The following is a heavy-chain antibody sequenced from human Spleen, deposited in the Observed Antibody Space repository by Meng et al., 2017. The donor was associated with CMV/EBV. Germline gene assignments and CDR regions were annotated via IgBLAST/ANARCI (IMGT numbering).Heavy chain of an antibody. Sequence: GGSLRLSCKGLGYIFSTHWIGWVRQMPGKGLEWMGIIYPDDSNTRYSPSFQGQVTISVDKSISTAYLQWSSLRASDTAMYYCAKLVPPTYYYDSSGYYYDYWGQGTLVTVSS. CDR1: GYIFSTHW. V-gene: IGHV5-51*01. J-gene: IGHJ4*02. CDR2: IYPDDSNT. D-gene: IGHD3-22*01. CDR3: AKLVPPTYYYDSSGYYYDY.